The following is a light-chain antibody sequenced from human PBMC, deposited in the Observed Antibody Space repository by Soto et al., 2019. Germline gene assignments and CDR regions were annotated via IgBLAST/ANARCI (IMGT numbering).Light chain of an antibody. CDR2: AAS. Sequence: MPVTPCPSSLSASVGDRATIAGRAIQSIRSYLNCYQQKPGKAPNLLIYAASGLQTGVPSRFSGSGSGTDFTLSISSLQREDFATYCCQQSYITPPGTFGQGTKVDIK. CDR3: QQSYITPPGT. V-gene: IGKV1-39*01. CDR1: QSIRSY. J-gene: IGKJ1*01.